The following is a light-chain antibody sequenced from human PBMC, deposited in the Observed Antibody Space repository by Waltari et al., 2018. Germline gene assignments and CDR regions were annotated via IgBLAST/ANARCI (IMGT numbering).Light chain of an antibody. J-gene: IGLJ1*01. V-gene: IGLV3-21*04. CDR1: HIGSYS. Sequence: SYVLTQPPSVSVAPGETARITCGGDHIGSYSVHWYQQKPRQAPVLVIFYDSDRASGIPARFSGSNSGNTATLTITSVEAGDEARYYCQVWHPDIDPGVFGTGTEVTVL. CDR2: YDS. CDR3: QVWHPDIDPGV.